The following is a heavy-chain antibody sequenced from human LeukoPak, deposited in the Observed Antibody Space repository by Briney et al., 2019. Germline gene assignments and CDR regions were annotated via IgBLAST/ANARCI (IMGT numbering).Heavy chain of an antibody. Sequence: PGGSLRLSCAASGFTFRSYSMNWVRQAPGKGLEWVSYITSGSSPIYYADSVKGRFTISRDNAKNSLYLQMNSLRDEDTAVYYCARRAYGDDSFDYWGQETLVTVSS. CDR2: ITSGSSPI. J-gene: IGHJ4*02. CDR1: GFTFRSYS. CDR3: ARRAYGDDSFDY. V-gene: IGHV3-48*02. D-gene: IGHD4-17*01.